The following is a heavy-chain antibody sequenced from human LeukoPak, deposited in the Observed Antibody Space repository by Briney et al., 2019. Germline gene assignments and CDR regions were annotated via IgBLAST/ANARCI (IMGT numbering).Heavy chain of an antibody. CDR2: ISGSGGST. V-gene: IGHV3-23*01. CDR3: AKHQSDYWEFDY. CDR1: GFTFSSYG. D-gene: IGHD5-12*01. Sequence: GGSLRLSCAASGFTFSSYGMSWVRQAPGKGLEWVATISGSGGSTYYADSVKGRFTISRDNSKNTLYLQMNSLRAEDTAIYYCAKHQSDYWEFDYWGQGTLVTVSS. J-gene: IGHJ4*02.